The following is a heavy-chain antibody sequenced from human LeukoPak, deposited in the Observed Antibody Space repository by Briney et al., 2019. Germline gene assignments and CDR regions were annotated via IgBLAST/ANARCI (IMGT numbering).Heavy chain of an antibody. D-gene: IGHD1-14*01. Sequence: PGGSLRLACAASGFTFSSYAMSWVRQAPGKGLEWVSATSGSGGSTYYADSVKGRFTISRDNSKNTLYLQMNSLRAEDTAVYYCAKDRPHPSAEPPNFDYWGQGTLVTVSS. CDR2: TSGSGGST. V-gene: IGHV3-23*01. CDR1: GFTFSSYA. CDR3: AKDRPHPSAEPPNFDY. J-gene: IGHJ4*02.